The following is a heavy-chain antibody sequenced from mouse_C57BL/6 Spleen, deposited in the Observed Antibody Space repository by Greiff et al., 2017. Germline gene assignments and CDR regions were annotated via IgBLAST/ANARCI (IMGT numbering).Heavy chain of an antibody. V-gene: IGHV3-6*01. D-gene: IGHD1-1*02. Sequence: DVKLQESGPGLVKPSQSLSLTCSVTGYSITSGYYWNWIRQFPGNKLEWMGYISYDGSNNYNPSLKNRISITRDTSKNQFFLKLNSVTTEDTATYYCAREEGGYFDYWGQGTTLTVSS. J-gene: IGHJ2*01. CDR2: ISYDGSN. CDR1: GYSITSGYY. CDR3: AREEGGYFDY.